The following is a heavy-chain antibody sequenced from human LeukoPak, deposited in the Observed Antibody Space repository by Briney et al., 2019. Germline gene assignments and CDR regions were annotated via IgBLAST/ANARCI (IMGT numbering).Heavy chain of an antibody. Sequence: GGSLRLSCAASGFTFSSYEMNWVRQAPGKGLEWVSYISSSGSTIYYADSVKGRFTISRDNAKNSLYLQMNSLRAEDTAVYYCARGRWDILTGYNWFDPWGQGTLVTVSS. CDR1: GFTFSSYE. D-gene: IGHD3-9*01. J-gene: IGHJ5*02. CDR3: ARGRWDILTGYNWFDP. V-gene: IGHV3-48*03. CDR2: ISSSGSTI.